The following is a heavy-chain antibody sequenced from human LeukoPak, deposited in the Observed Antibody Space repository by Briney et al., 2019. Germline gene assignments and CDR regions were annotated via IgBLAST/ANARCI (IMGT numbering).Heavy chain of an antibody. CDR2: IYYSGST. J-gene: IGHJ4*02. D-gene: IGHD6-19*01. Sequence: PSETLSLTCTVSGGSISSSSYYWGWIRRPPGKGLEWIGSIYYSGSTYYNPSLKSRVTISVDTSKNQFSLKLSSVTAADTAVYYCARDLHIAVAGKAGVKDYWGQGTLVTVSS. CDR3: ARDLHIAVAGKAGVKDY. CDR1: GGSISSSSYY. V-gene: IGHV4-39*07.